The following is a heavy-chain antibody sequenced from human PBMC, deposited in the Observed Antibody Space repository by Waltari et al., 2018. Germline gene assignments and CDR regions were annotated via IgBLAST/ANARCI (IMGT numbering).Heavy chain of an antibody. CDR3: ARDGREGSVATLN. CDR1: GYTFTSYG. V-gene: IGHV1-18*01. J-gene: IGHJ4*02. Sequence: QVQLVQSGAEVQKPGASVKVSCTPSGYTFTSYGITWVRQAPGQGLERMGWISAYNGNPNYAQKLQGRVTMTTDTSTSTAYMERRSLRSDDTAVYYCARDGREGSVATLNWGQGTLVTVSS. CDR2: ISAYNGNP. D-gene: IGHD5-12*01.